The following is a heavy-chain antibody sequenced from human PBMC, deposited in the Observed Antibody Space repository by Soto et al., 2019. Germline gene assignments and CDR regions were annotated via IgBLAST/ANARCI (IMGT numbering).Heavy chain of an antibody. V-gene: IGHV4-39*02. CDR3: ARRQQWLAPGAFDY. J-gene: IGHJ4*02. CDR2: IYYSGAT. Sequence: SETLSLTCDVSGDSISTSSYYWGWIRQPPGKGLEWIASIYYSGATYYNPSLQSRVTISVDTSNNRFSLKLSSVTAADTAVYYCARRQQWLAPGAFDYWGQGTLVTVSS. CDR1: GDSISTSSYY. D-gene: IGHD6-19*01.